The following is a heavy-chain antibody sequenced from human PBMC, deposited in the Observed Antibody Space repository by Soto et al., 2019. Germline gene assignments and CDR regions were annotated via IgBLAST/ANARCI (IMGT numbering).Heavy chain of an antibody. J-gene: IGHJ4*02. CDR3: TRGGTPYFDW. Sequence: GGSLRLSCVASGFTFSRDGMVWARQAPGKGLEWMTTISSDGRNEHYADSVQGRFTVSRDNSKNTVYLQMDSLRDEDTAVYYCTRGGTPYFDWWGQGTPVTVSS. CDR2: ISSDGRNE. CDR1: GFTFSRDG. V-gene: IGHV3-30*04. D-gene: IGHD1-1*01.